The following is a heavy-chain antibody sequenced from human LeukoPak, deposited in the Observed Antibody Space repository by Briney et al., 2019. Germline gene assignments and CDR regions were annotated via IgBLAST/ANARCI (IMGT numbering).Heavy chain of an antibody. V-gene: IGHV3-9*01. CDR1: GFTFDDYA. D-gene: IGHD6-13*01. CDR3: AKDIAVADTSGGYMNV. J-gene: IGHJ6*03. Sequence: PGGSLRLSCAVSGFTFDDYAMHWVRQVPGKGLEWVSGISWNSGSIGYADSVKGRFTISRDNAKNSLYLQMNSLRAEDTALYYCAKDIAVADTSGGYMNVWGKGTTVTVSS. CDR2: ISWNSGSI.